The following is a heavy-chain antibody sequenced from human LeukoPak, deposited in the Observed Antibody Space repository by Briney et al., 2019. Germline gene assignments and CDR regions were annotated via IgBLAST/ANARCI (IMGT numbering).Heavy chain of an antibody. CDR2: ISAYNGHT. D-gene: IGHD5-24*01. Sequence: GASVKVSCKASGYTFNSYGISWVRQAPGQGLEWMGWISAYNGHTNYAQKFQGRVTMTTDTSTSTAYMDLRSLRSDDTAVYYCARYQSLEMATGGRYFDYWGQGTLVTVSS. V-gene: IGHV1-18*01. CDR3: ARYQSLEMATGGRYFDY. CDR1: GYTFNSYG. J-gene: IGHJ4*02.